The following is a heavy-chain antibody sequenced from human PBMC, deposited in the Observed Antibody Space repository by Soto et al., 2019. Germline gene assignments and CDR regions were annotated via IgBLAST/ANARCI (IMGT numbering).Heavy chain of an antibody. CDR2: FDPEDGET. CDR1: GYTLTELS. D-gene: IGHD1-1*01. J-gene: IGHJ4*02. V-gene: IGHV1-24*01. CDR3: ATRSGTHVAFDY. Sequence: ASVKVSCKVSGYTLTELSMHWVRQAPGKGLEWMGGFDPEDGETIYAQKFQGRVTMTEDTSTDTAYMELSSLRSEDTAVYYCATRSGTHVAFDYWGQGTLVTVSS.